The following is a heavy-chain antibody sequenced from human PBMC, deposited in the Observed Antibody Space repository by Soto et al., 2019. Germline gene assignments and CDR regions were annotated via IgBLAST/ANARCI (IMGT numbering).Heavy chain of an antibody. V-gene: IGHV3-30-3*01. CDR1: RFTFSTYA. D-gene: IGHD3-10*01. CDR3: ARSFRAAGGMDV. CDR2: LSFDGSNE. J-gene: IGHJ6*02. Sequence: HPGGSLRLSCAASRFTFSTYAIHWVRQAPGKGLEWVAVLSFDGSNEYYADSVKGRFTISRDNSKNTLYLQMNSLRAEDTAVYYCARSFRAAGGMDVWGQGTTVTVSS.